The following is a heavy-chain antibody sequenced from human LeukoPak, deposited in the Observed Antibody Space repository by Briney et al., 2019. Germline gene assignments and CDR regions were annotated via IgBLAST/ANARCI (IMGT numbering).Heavy chain of an antibody. Sequence: GASVKVSCKASAYTFTGYYMHWVRQAPGQGLEWMGWIDPNSGGTNYAQKFQGRVTMTRDTSISTAYMELSRLRSDDTAVYYCAREWRYYGSGSYGPFDYWGQGTLVTVSS. CDR3: AREWRYYGSGSYGPFDY. V-gene: IGHV1-2*02. CDR2: IDPNSGGT. D-gene: IGHD3-10*01. CDR1: AYTFTGYY. J-gene: IGHJ4*02.